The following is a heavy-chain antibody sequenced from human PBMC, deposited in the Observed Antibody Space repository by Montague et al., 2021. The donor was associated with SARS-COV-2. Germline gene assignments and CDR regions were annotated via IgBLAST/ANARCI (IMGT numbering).Heavy chain of an antibody. V-gene: IGHV4-34*01. J-gene: IGHJ6*02. CDR2: INHSGST. CDR1: GGSFSGYY. Sequence: SETPSLTCAVYGGSFSGYYWSWIRQPPGKGLEWIGEINHSGSTNYNPSLKSRVTISVDTSKNQFSLKLSSVTAADTAVYYCARGRLILLWFGELLSGGDYYGMDVWGQGTTVTVSS. CDR3: ARGRLILLWFGELLSGGDYYGMDV. D-gene: IGHD3-10*01.